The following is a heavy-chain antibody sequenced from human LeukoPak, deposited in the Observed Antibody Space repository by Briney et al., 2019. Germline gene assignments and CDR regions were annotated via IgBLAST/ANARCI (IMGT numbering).Heavy chain of an antibody. V-gene: IGHV3-66*01. CDR3: ARGGSYYEWDY. Sequence: GGSLRLSCAASGFTVSSNYMSWVRQAPGKGLEWVSVIYSGGNTYYADSVKGRFTISRDNSKNTLYLQMNSLRAEDTAVYYCARGGSYYEWDYWGQGTLVTVSS. J-gene: IGHJ4*02. D-gene: IGHD1-26*01. CDR2: IYSGGNT. CDR1: GFTVSSNY.